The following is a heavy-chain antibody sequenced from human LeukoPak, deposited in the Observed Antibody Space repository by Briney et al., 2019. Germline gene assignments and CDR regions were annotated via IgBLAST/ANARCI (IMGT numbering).Heavy chain of an antibody. CDR3: AKGLGYSASPAAFSFDY. D-gene: IGHD5-12*01. J-gene: IGHJ4*02. V-gene: IGHV3-23*01. CDR2: ISGSDGTT. Sequence: GGSLRLSCAASGFTFSDYAMSWVRQAPGKGLEWVSAISGSDGTTYYADSVKGRFTISRDKSKNTLSLQMNSLRAEDTALYYCAKGLGYSASPAAFSFDYWGQGTLVTVSS. CDR1: GFTFSDYA.